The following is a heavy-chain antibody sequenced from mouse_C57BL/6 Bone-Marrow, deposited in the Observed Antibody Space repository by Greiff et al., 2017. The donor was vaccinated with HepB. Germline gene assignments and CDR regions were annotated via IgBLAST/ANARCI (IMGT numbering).Heavy chain of an antibody. J-gene: IGHJ2*01. CDR1: GFSLPSYG. CDR2: IWRGGST. D-gene: IGHD3-1*01. Sequence: VKLMESGPGLVQPSQSLSISCTVSGFSLPSYGVHWVRQSPGKGLEWLGVIWRGGSTDYNAAFMSRLGITKDNSKSQVFFKMNSLQADDTAIYYCAKNSGAYFDYWGQGTTLTVSS. V-gene: IGHV2-5*01. CDR3: AKNSGAYFDY.